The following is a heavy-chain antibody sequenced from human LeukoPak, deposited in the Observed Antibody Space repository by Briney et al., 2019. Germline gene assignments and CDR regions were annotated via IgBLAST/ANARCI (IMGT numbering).Heavy chain of an antibody. CDR2: IKQDGSEK. J-gene: IGHJ6*02. Sequence: GGSLTLSCAASGFTFSSYWWSWVRQAPGKGLEWVANIKQDGSEKYYVDSVKGRFTISRDNSKNSVYLQMNSLRAEDTAVYYCANRQSYYYYYGMDLWGQGTTVTVSS. CDR3: ANRQSYYYYYGMDL. D-gene: IGHD4-11*01. V-gene: IGHV3-7*01. CDR1: GFTFSSYW.